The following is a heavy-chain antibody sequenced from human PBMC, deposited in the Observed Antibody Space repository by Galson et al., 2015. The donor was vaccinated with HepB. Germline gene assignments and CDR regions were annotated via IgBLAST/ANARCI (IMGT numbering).Heavy chain of an antibody. CDR1: GFTFSGYG. Sequence: LRLSCAASGFTFSGYGMHWVRQAPGKGLEWVAVISYDGTKEYYADSVKGRFTISRDNSKNTLYLQMDSLRDEDTAVYYCAKDIGLRGVAYGYFDYWGQGTLVTVSS. V-gene: IGHV3-30*18. CDR2: ISYDGTKE. CDR3: AKDIGLRGVAYGYFDY. D-gene: IGHD4-17*01. J-gene: IGHJ4*02.